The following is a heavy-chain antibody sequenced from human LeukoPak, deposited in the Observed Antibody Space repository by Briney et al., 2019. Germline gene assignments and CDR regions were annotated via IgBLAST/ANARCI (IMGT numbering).Heavy chain of an antibody. Sequence: SVKVSCKASGGTFISYAISWVRQALGQGLEWMGGIIPIFGTANYAQKFQGRVTITADESTSTAYMELSSLRSEDTAVYYCARDRLVQGYFDYWGQGTLVTVSS. D-gene: IGHD6-6*01. CDR1: GGTFISYA. J-gene: IGHJ4*02. CDR2: IIPIFGTA. V-gene: IGHV1-69*01. CDR3: ARDRLVQGYFDY.